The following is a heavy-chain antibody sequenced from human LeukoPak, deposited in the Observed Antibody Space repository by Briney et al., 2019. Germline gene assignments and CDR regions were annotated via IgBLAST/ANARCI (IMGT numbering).Heavy chain of an antibody. Sequence: GGSLRPSCAASGFTFNSYAMSWVRQAPGKGLEWVSAISGSGGNTYYADSVKGRFTISRDNSKNTLYLQMNSLRAEDTAVYYCAKGRSGYCSSTSCQDTFDYWGQGTLVTVSS. D-gene: IGHD2-2*01. CDR1: GFTFNSYA. CDR3: AKGRSGYCSSTSCQDTFDY. J-gene: IGHJ4*02. CDR2: ISGSGGNT. V-gene: IGHV3-23*01.